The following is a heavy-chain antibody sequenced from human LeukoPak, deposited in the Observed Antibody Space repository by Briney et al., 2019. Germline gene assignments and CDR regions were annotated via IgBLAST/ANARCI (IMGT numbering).Heavy chain of an antibody. J-gene: IGHJ5*02. V-gene: IGHV4-59*01. D-gene: IGHD3-10*01. CDR1: GGSIRSYY. Sequence: PSETLSLTCSVSGGSIRSYYWSWIRQPPGKELEWIGYIYYNGNTNYNPSLKSRVTISVDTSKNQLSLKLSSVTAADTAVYYCARANYGSGSYYAENWFDPWGQGTLVTVSS. CDR3: ARANYGSGSYYAENWFDP. CDR2: IYYNGNT.